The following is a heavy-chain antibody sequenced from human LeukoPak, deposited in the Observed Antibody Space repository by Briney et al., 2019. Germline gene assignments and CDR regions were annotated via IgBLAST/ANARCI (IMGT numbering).Heavy chain of an antibody. J-gene: IGHJ2*01. D-gene: IGHD2-15*01. CDR2: IYDRGSI. Sequence: PSETLSLTCTVSGGSISSYYWSWIRQPPGKGLEWIGYIYDRGSINYNPSLKSRVTISLDTSKKQFSLKLSSVTAADTAVSYCARPGDCSGGTCYWYFDLWGRGTLVTVSS. CDR3: ARPGDCSGGTCYWYFDL. CDR1: GGSISSYY. V-gene: IGHV4-59*08.